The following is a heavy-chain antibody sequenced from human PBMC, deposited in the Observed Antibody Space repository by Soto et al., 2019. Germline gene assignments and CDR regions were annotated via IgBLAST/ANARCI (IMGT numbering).Heavy chain of an antibody. J-gene: IGHJ4*02. CDR2: INPISDTA. Sequence: QVQLVQSGAEVKKPGSSVKVSCKASGGTFSGYSFNWVRQAPGQGLEWMGGINPISDTAKYAQKFQGRVTVTADESANTVYMELSSLRSEDTAVYYCARDQGYSRGFEIWGQGTLVTVSS. CDR1: GGTFSGYS. CDR3: ARDQGYSRGFEI. V-gene: IGHV1-69*12. D-gene: IGHD2-15*01.